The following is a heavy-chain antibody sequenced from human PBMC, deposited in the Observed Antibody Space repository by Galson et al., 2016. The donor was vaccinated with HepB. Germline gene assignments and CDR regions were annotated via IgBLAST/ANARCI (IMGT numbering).Heavy chain of an antibody. J-gene: IGHJ5*02. Sequence: VKVSCKASGYTFTSYDINWVRQAPGKGLEWMGWMTPISGGTGYAQKFQGRLTMTRDTSISTAYMELSSLTSDDTAVYYCAREFGDILVVPATWGQGTLVTVSS. CDR2: MTPISGGT. D-gene: IGHD2-2*01. CDR1: GYTFTSYD. CDR3: AREFGDILVVPAT. V-gene: IGHV1-8*01.